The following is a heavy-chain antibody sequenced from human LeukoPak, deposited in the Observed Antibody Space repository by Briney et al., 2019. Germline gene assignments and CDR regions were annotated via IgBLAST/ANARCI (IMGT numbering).Heavy chain of an antibody. CDR1: GGSISSYY. V-gene: IGHV4-59*01. CDR2: IYYSGST. J-gene: IGHJ6*04. D-gene: IGHD6-13*01. CDR3: ARLRGQQLAPDYYYYYGMDV. Sequence: PSETLSLTCTVSGGSISSYYWSWIRQPPGKGLEGIGYIYYSGSTNYNPSLKSRVTISVDTSKNQFSLKLSSVTAADTAVYYCARLRGQQLAPDYYYYYGMDVWGKGTTVTVSS.